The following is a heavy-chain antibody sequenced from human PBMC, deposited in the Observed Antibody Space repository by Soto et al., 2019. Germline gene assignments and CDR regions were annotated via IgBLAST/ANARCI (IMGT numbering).Heavy chain of an antibody. Sequence: QVQLVQSGAEVKKPGSSVKVSCKASGGTFNNYIITWVRQAPGQGLEWMGRIIPILDITNYARILQGRITITADKSTSTAYMELSSLRSEDTAVYYCVLLLSGGHWFDPWGQGTLVTVSS. V-gene: IGHV1-69*02. CDR3: VLLLSGGHWFDP. J-gene: IGHJ5*02. CDR1: GGTFNNYI. CDR2: IIPILDIT. D-gene: IGHD3-10*01.